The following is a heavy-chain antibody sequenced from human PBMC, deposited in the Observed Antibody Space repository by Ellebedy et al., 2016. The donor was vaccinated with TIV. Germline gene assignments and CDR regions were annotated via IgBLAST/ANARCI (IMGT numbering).Heavy chain of an antibody. Sequence: GGSLRLSCAASGFTFSSYWMTWVRQAPGRGLEWVAVMSYDGTNKNYADSVKGRFTISRDNSKGMLYLQTDSLRPEDTAVYYFATAGEKWELNYWGQGTLLTVSS. CDR3: ATAGEKWELNY. CDR1: GFTFSSYW. J-gene: IGHJ4*02. D-gene: IGHD1-26*01. CDR2: MSYDGTNK. V-gene: IGHV3-30*03.